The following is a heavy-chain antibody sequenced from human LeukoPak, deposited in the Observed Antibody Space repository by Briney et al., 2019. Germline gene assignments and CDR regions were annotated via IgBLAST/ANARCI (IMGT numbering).Heavy chain of an antibody. D-gene: IGHD3-10*01. Sequence: SETLSLTCTVSGGSISSYYWSWIRQPPGKGLEWIGYIYYSGSTIYNPSLKSRVTISVDTSKNQFSLKLSSVTAADTAVYYCARDNRKLLWFGELSAGGDYWGQGTLVTVSS. CDR1: GGSISSYY. CDR2: IYYSGST. CDR3: ARDNRKLLWFGELSAGGDY. V-gene: IGHV4-59*01. J-gene: IGHJ4*02.